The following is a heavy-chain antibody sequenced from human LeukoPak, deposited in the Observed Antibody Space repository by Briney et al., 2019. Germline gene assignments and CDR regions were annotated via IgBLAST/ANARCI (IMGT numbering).Heavy chain of an antibody. CDR2: ISAYNGNT. V-gene: IGHV1-18*01. D-gene: IGHD6-13*01. Sequence: ASVKVSCKASGYTFTSYGISWVRQAPGQGLEWMGWISAYNGNTNYAQKLQGRVTMTTDTSTSTAYMELRSLRSDDTAVYYCARAESSSWYPYYFDYWGQGTLVTVSS. CDR3: ARAESSSWYPYYFDY. CDR1: GYTFTSYG. J-gene: IGHJ4*02.